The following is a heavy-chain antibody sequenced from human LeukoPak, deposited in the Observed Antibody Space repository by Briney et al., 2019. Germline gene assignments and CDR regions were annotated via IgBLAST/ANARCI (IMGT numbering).Heavy chain of an antibody. Sequence: SETLSLTCAVSGGSISSSNWWSWVRQPPGKGLEWIGRIYTSGSTNYNPSLKSRVTISVDTSKNQFSLKLSSVTAADTAVYYCARENNYYDSSGYYYAYYYYMDVWGKGTTVTISS. V-gene: IGHV4-4*02. J-gene: IGHJ6*03. CDR2: IYTSGST. CDR3: ARENNYYDSSGYYYAYYYYMDV. D-gene: IGHD3-22*01. CDR1: GGSISSSNW.